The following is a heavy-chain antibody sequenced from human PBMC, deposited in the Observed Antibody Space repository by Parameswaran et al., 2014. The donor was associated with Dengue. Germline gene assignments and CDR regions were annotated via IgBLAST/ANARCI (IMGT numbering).Heavy chain of an antibody. CDR3: ARHHGALYYYGSGSSYYYYYGMDV. Sequence: ASETLSLTCTVSGGSISSSSYYWGWIRQPPGKGLEWIGSIYYSGSTYYNPSLKSRVTISVDTSKNQFSLKLSSVTAADTAVYYCARHHGALYYYGSGSSYYYYYGMDVWGQGTTVTVSS. D-gene: IGHD3-10*01. CDR2: IYYSGST. CDR1: GGSISSSSYY. J-gene: IGHJ6*02. V-gene: IGHV4-39*01.